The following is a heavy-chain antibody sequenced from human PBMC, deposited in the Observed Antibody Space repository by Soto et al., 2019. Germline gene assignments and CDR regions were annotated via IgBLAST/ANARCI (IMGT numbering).Heavy chain of an antibody. CDR1: GCTFSSYA. Sequence: GSLRRSCAASGCTFSSYAMSWVRQAPGKGLEWVSAVSGSGGSTYYADSVKGRFTISRDNSKNTLYLQMNSLRAEDTAVYYCAKVGSGSCFDYWGQGTPVTVYS. J-gene: IGHJ4*02. D-gene: IGHD1-26*01. CDR3: AKVGSGSCFDY. V-gene: IGHV3-23*01. CDR2: VSGSGGST.